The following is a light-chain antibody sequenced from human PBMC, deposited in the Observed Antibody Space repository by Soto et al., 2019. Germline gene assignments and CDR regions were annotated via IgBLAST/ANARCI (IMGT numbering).Light chain of an antibody. CDR2: EVT. V-gene: IGLV2-8*01. J-gene: IGLJ2*01. Sequence: QSVLTQPPSASGSPGQSVIISCTGTSSDVGACNYVSWYQQHPGKAPKLLLYEVTKRPSGVPDRFSGSKSGNTASLTVSGLQAEDEADYYCSSCAGSNNLLLGGGTKLTVL. CDR3: SSCAGSNNLL. CDR1: SSDVGACNY.